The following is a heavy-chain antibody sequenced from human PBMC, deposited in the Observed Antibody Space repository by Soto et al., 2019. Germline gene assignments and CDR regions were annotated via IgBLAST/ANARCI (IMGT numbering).Heavy chain of an antibody. CDR1: SGSISSSNW. D-gene: IGHD5-12*01. V-gene: IGHV4-4*02. CDR3: ARGAGSGSPYRGYSGYDYYYYYYMDV. Sequence: SETLSLTCAVSSGSISSSNWWSWVRQPPGKGLEWIGEIYHSGSTNYNPSLKSRVTISVDKSKNQFSLKLSSVTAADTAVYYCARGAGSGSPYRGYSGYDYYYYYYMDVWGKGTTVTVSS. CDR2: IYHSGST. J-gene: IGHJ6*03.